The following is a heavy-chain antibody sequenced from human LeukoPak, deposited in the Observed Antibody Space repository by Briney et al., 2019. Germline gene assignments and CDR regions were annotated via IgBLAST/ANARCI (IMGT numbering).Heavy chain of an antibody. Sequence: SQTLSLTCAISGDSVSSNIASCNWVRLSPSRGLEWLGNTYYRSMWSKDYAVSVKSRITINPATSKNQCSLQLNSVTPEDTAVYYCARRQSGRLYYWGQGTLVTVSS. CDR2: TYYRSMWSK. CDR3: ARRQSGRLYY. V-gene: IGHV6-1*01. CDR1: GDSVSSNIAS. J-gene: IGHJ4*02. D-gene: IGHD3-3*01.